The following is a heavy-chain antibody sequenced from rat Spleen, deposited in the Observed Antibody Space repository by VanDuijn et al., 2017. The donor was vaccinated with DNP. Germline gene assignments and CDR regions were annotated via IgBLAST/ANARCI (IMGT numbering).Heavy chain of an antibody. J-gene: IGHJ3*01. V-gene: IGHV5-20*01. CDR1: GFTFSDFA. CDR3: TTDAAY. Sequence: EVQLVESGGGLVQPGRSMKLSCAASGFTFSDFAMAWVLQAPTTGLEWVASINPDGGSTYYRDSVKGRFTISRDNAKSSLYLQMDSLRSEDTATYYCTTDAAYWGQGTLVTVSS. CDR2: INPDGGST.